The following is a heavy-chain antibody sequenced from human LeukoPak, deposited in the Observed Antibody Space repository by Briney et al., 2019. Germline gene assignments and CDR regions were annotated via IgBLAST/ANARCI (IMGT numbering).Heavy chain of an antibody. V-gene: IGHV3-30-3*01. CDR1: GFTFSSYA. Sequence: GGSLRLSCAASGFTFSSYAMHWVRQAPGKGLEWVAVISYDGSNKYYADSVKGRFTISRDNSKNTLYLQMNSLRAEDTAVCYCARGDVDYYDSSGYLALIDYWGQGTLVTVSS. CDR3: ARGDVDYYDSSGYLALIDY. D-gene: IGHD3-22*01. CDR2: ISYDGSNK. J-gene: IGHJ4*02.